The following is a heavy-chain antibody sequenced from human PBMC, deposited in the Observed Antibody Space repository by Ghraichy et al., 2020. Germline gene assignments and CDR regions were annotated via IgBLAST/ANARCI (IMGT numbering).Heavy chain of an antibody. D-gene: IGHD6-13*01. V-gene: IGHV3-7*01. J-gene: IGHJ4*02. CDR1: GFIFSNYW. CDR3: TGDRVVGPAGDYLDY. Sequence: GVLNISCAASGFIFSNYWMTWVRQAPGKGLEMVANIKKDGSEKYYVDSVKGRFTISRDNVKNSLSLQMTSLRAEDTAVYYCTGDRVVGPAGDYLDYWGQGTLVTVSS. CDR2: IKKDGSEK.